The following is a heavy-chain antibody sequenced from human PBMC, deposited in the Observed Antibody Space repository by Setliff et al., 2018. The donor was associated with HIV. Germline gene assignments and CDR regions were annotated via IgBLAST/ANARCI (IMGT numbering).Heavy chain of an antibody. CDR1: GFTFSSYW. CDR2: INQDASKK. Sequence: PGGSVRLSCEASGFTFSSYWMSWVRQAPGKGLEWVANINQDASKKYYVDSVKGRFTVSRDNAENSVYLQMNGLRVDDTALYYCTRDGGEYWGEGTLVTVSS. V-gene: IGHV3-7*03. D-gene: IGHD3-16*01. CDR3: TRDGGEY. J-gene: IGHJ4*02.